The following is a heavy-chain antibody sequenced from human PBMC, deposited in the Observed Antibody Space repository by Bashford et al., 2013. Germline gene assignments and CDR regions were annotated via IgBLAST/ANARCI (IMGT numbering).Heavy chain of an antibody. CDR1: GFTFSSYA. CDR2: ISYDGSNK. CDR3: ARGMEQGWPRKLYYYYGMDV. Sequence: GGSLRLSCAASGFTFSSYAMHWVRQAPGKGLEWVAVISYDGSNKYYADSVKGRFTISRDNSKNTLYLQMNSLRAEDTAVYYCARGMEQGWPRKLYYYYGMDVWGQGTTVTVSS. J-gene: IGHJ6*02. V-gene: IGHV3-30-3*01. D-gene: IGHD6-19*01.